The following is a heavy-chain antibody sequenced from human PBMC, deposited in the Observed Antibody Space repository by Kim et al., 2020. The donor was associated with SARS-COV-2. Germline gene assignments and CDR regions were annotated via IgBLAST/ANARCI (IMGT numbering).Heavy chain of an antibody. CDR1: GYTFNTYA. CDR2: IIPIFGTA. CDR3: ARVWGQVGANRDYYFGF. J-gene: IGHJ4*02. Sequence: SVKVSCKASGYTFNTYAIDWVRQAPGQGLEWMGGIIPIFGTANYAQKFQDRVTITADESTRTAYMELSSLRSEDTAIYYCARVWGQVGANRDYYFGFWGQGTLGTVSS. V-gene: IGHV1-69*13. D-gene: IGHD1-26*01.